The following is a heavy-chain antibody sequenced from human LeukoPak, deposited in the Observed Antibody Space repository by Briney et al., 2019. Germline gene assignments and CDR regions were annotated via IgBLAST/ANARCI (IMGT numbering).Heavy chain of an antibody. D-gene: IGHD2-15*01. CDR1: GFTFSSYS. V-gene: IGHV3-21*01. Sequence: PGGSLRLSCAASGFTFSSYSMNWVRQAPGKGPEWVSSISSSSSYIYYADSVKGRFTISRDNAKNSLYLQMNSLRAEDTAVYYCASVSSWWLLDYWGQGTLVTVSS. CDR2: ISSSSSYI. J-gene: IGHJ4*02. CDR3: ASVSSWWLLDY.